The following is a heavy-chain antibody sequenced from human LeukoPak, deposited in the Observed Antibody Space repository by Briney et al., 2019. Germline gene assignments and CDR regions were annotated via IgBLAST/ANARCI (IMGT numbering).Heavy chain of an antibody. V-gene: IGHV1-18*01. J-gene: IGHJ1*01. CDR3: GRWRESSNWPPGYLQH. CDR2: ISAYNGNT. Sequence: ASVKVSCKASGYTFPNYGISWIRQAPGQGLEWMGWISAYNGNTNYAQSLQGRVTMTTDASTSTVYMELRSLRSDDTAVYYCGRWRESSNWPPGYLQHWGQGTLVIVSS. CDR1: GYTFPNYG. D-gene: IGHD4-11*01.